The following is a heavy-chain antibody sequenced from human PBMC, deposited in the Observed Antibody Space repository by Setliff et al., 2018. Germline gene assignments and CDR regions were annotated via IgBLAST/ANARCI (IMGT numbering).Heavy chain of an antibody. CDR2: INHSGST. Sequence: SETLSLTCAVYGGSFSGYYWSWIRQPPGKGLEWIGEINHSGSTNYNPSLKSRVTISVDTPKNQFSLKLSSVTAADTAVYYCARGRAIFGVVISYYNYYYMDVWGKGTTVTVSS. D-gene: IGHD3-3*01. J-gene: IGHJ6*03. V-gene: IGHV4-34*01. CDR3: ARGRAIFGVVISYYNYYYMDV. CDR1: GGSFSGYY.